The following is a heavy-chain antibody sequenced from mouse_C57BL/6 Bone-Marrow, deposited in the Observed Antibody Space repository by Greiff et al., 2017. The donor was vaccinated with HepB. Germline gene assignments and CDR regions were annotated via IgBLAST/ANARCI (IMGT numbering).Heavy chain of an antibody. J-gene: IGHJ4*01. D-gene: IGHD2-10*02. Sequence: ESGPGLVKPSQSLSLTCSVTGYSITSGYYWNWIRQFPGNKLEWMGYISYDGSNTYNPSHKNRISITRDTSMNQFILKCHSVTTEDTATYYSAKPLAYYAMDYWGQGTSVTVSS. CDR3: AKPLAYYAMDY. CDR1: GYSITSGYY. CDR2: ISYDGSN. V-gene: IGHV3-6*01.